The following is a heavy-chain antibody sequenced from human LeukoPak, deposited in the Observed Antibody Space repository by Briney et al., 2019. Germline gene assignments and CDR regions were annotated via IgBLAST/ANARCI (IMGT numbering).Heavy chain of an antibody. CDR2: IISSSSYI. Sequence: GGSLRLSCAASGFTFSSYSMNWVRQAPGKGLEWVSSIISSSSYIYYADSVKGRFTISRDNAKNSLYLQMNSLRAEDTAVYYCGYYYDSSGYSLGWGQGTLVTVSS. D-gene: IGHD3-22*01. CDR3: GYYYDSSGYSLG. V-gene: IGHV3-21*01. J-gene: IGHJ4*02. CDR1: GFTFSSYS.